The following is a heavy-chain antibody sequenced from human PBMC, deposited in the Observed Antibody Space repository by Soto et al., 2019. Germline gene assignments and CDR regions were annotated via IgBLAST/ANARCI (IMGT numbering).Heavy chain of an antibody. Sequence: EVQLVESGGGLVQPGGSLRLSCAASGFTSTFTFSTYSMNWVRQAPGKGLEWVSYISSGSSTIYYADSVKGRFSISRDNAKNSLYLQMNSLRAEDTAVYYCARAGEYIYDYFFDYWGQGTLVTVSS. J-gene: IGHJ4*02. V-gene: IGHV3-48*01. CDR1: GFTSTFTFSTYS. CDR2: ISSGSSTI. CDR3: ARAGEYIYDYFFDY. D-gene: IGHD5-18*01.